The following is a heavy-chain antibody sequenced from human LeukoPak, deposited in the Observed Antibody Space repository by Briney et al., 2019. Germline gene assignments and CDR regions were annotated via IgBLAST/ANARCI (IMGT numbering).Heavy chain of an antibody. CDR2: IYYSGNT. V-gene: IGHV4-59*08. D-gene: IGHD1-26*01. J-gene: IGHJ4*02. CDR1: GGSISSYY. Sequence: SETLSLTCTVSGGSISSYYWSWIRQPPGKGLEWIGYIYYSGNTNYNPSLKSRVTISIDTSKNQFSLKLSSVTAADTAVYYCARVGDGLFDYWGQGTLVTVSS. CDR3: ARVGDGLFDY.